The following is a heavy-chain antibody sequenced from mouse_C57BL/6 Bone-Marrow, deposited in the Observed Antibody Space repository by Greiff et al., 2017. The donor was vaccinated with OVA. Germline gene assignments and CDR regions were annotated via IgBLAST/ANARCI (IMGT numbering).Heavy chain of an antibody. CDR1: GYTFTSYW. Sequence: VQLQQPGAELVMPGASVKLSCKASGYTFTSYWMHWVKQRPGQGLEWIGEIDPSDSYTKYNQKFKGKSTLTVDKSSSTAYMQLSSLTSEDSAVYYCARWDYDGGAWFAYWGQGTLVTVSA. V-gene: IGHV1-69*01. J-gene: IGHJ3*01. D-gene: IGHD2-4*01. CDR3: ARWDYDGGAWFAY. CDR2: IDPSDSYT.